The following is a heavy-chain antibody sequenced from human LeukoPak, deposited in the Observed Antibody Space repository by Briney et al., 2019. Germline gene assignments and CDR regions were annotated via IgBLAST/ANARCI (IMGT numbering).Heavy chain of an antibody. CDR3: ARHVKYYYGSGAFDI. CDR1: GGSISSYY. CDR2: IYYSGST. Sequence: SETLSLTCTVSGGSISSYYWSWIRQPPGKGLEWIGYIYYSGSTNYNPSLKSRVTISVDTSKNQFSLKLSSVTAADTAVYYCARHVKYYYGSGAFDIWGQGTMVTVSS. D-gene: IGHD3-10*01. J-gene: IGHJ3*02. V-gene: IGHV4-59*08.